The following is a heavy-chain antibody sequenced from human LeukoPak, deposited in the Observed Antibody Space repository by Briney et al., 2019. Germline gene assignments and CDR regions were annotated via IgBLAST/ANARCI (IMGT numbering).Heavy chain of an antibody. CDR1: GFTFSSYA. CDR3: AKGPEDIVVVPAAIG. CDR2: ISGSGGST. J-gene: IGHJ4*02. D-gene: IGHD2-2*01. V-gene: IGHV3-23*01. Sequence: GGSLRLSCAASGFTFSSYAMSWVRQAPGKGLEWVSGISGSGGSTYYADSVKGRFTISRDNSKNTLYLQMNSLRAEDTAVYYCAKGPEDIVVVPAAIGWGQGTLVTVSS.